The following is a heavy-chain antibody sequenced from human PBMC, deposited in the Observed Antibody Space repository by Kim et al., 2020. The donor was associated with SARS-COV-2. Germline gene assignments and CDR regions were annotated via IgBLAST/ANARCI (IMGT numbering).Heavy chain of an antibody. V-gene: IGHV3-23*01. J-gene: IGHJ6*01. D-gene: IGHD2-21*01. CDR1: ASTFHNYA. CDR3: AKFVDCSIGPPYADV. CDR2: IGASAGDR. Sequence: GGSLRLSCAASASTFHNYAMRWVRQAPGKGLEWVSTIGASAGDRSYADSVMGRFTISRDNSAETLFLQIHGARVDDTAVYYCAKFVDCSIGPPYADVW.